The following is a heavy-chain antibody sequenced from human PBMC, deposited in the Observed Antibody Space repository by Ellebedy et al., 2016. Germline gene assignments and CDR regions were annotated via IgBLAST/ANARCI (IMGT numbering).Heavy chain of an antibody. CDR1: GFTFSSYA. D-gene: IGHD3-22*01. V-gene: IGHV3-23*01. J-gene: IGHJ2*01. CDR3: AKDRYYYDPHWYFDL. Sequence: GESLKISXAASGFTFSSYAMSWVRQAPGKGLEWVSAISGSGGSTYYADSVKGRFTISRDNSKNTLYLQMNSLRAEDTAVYYCAKDRYYYDPHWYFDLWGRGTLVTVSS. CDR2: ISGSGGST.